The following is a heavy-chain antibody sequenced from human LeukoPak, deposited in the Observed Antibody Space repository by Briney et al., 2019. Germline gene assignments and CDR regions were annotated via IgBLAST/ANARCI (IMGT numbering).Heavy chain of an antibody. CDR1: GGSISRYY. V-gene: IGHV4-59*01. CDR2: IYHTGST. D-gene: IGHD6-25*01. CDR3: ARRGRNSSGWQDYL. J-gene: IGHJ4*02. Sequence: SETLSLTCTVSGGSISRYYWSWIRQPPGKGLEWIANIYHTGSTNYNPSLSGRVTISIDTAKNQFSLKLTSVTAADTAVYYCARRGRNSSGWQDYLWGQGTLVTVSS.